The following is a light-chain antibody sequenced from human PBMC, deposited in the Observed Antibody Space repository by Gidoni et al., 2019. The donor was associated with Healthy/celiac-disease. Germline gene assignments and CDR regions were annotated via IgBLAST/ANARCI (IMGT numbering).Light chain of an antibody. CDR3: QQNYSTPFT. J-gene: IGKJ3*01. CDR1: QSLSSY. Sequence: DIQMTQSPSSLSASVADRVTITFRASQSLSSYLNWYQQKPGKAPKLLIYAASSLQSGVPSRFSGSGSGTDFTLTISSLQPEDFATYYCQQNYSTPFTFGQXTKVDIK. V-gene: IGKV1-39*01. CDR2: AAS.